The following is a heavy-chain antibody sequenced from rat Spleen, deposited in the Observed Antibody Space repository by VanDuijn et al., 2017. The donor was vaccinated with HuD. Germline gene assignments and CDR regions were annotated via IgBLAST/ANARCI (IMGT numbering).Heavy chain of an antibody. CDR2: IWSHGAT. CDR1: GFSLSNYG. J-gene: IGHJ4*01. D-gene: IGHD5-1*01. CDR3: ARAPGNGYVMDA. Sequence: QVQLKESGPGLVQPSQTLSLTCTVSGFSLSNYGMVWVRQPPGKGLEWMGVIWSHGATYYNSALKSRLSISRDTSKNHIFLKMNSLQSEDTATYHCARAPGNGYVMDAWGQGASVTVSS. V-gene: IGHV2-13*01.